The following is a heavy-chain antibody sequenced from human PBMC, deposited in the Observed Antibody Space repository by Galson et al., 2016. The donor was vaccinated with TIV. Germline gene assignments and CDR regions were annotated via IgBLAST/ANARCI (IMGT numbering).Heavy chain of an antibody. CDR1: GYNFMNYW. Sequence: QSGAEVKKPGESLKISCKASGYNFMNYWIGWVRHMPGKGLEWMGIIYPGDSNTRYSPSFEGQVTISADMSINTAYLQWSSLKASDTAIYYCARHPRTTVVRLYYSFDLWCRGTLITVSS. CDR3: ARHPRTTVVRLYYSFDL. D-gene: IGHD4-23*01. J-gene: IGHJ2*01. V-gene: IGHV5-51*01. CDR2: IYPGDSNT.